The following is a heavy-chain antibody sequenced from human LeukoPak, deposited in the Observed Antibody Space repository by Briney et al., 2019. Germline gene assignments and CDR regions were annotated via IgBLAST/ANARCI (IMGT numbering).Heavy chain of an antibody. CDR3: ARAGATVTRHFDY. CDR2: ISAKNGDT. D-gene: IGHD4-17*01. V-gene: IGHV1-18*01. J-gene: IGHJ4*02. CDR1: GYTFTNYA. Sequence: ASVKVSCKASGYTFTNYAMNWVRQAPGQGLEWMGWISAKNGDTNSVEKLQGRVTMTTDTSTSTAYMELRSLTSDDTAVYYCARAGATVTRHFDYWGQGTLVIVSS.